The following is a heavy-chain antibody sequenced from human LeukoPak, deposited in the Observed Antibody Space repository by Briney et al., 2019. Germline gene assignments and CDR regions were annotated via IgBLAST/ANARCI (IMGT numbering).Heavy chain of an antibody. CDR3: VKGGISLVRGSFDY. V-gene: IGHV3-23*01. CDR1: GLTFSNYA. D-gene: IGHD3-10*01. J-gene: IGHJ4*02. Sequence: GGSLRLSCAVSGLTFSNYAMSWVRQAPGRGLEWVSALSGGGADTYYAGSVKGRFTISRDNSKNTLYLQMNSLRVEDTAVYYCVKGGISLVRGSFDYWGQGALVTVSS. CDR2: LSGGGADT.